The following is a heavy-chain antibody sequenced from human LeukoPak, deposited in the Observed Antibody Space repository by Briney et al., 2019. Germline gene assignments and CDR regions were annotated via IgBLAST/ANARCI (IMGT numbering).Heavy chain of an antibody. CDR2: IIPIFGTA. Sequence: SVKVSCKASGGTFSSYAISWVRQAPGQGLEWMGGIIPIFGTANYAQKFQGRVTITTDESTSTAYKELSSMRSEDTAVYYCARGALEMGTPNYIWSLDYWGQGTLVTVSS. J-gene: IGHJ4*02. V-gene: IGHV1-69*05. CDR3: ARGALEMGTPNYIWSLDY. D-gene: IGHD5-24*01. CDR1: GGTFSSYA.